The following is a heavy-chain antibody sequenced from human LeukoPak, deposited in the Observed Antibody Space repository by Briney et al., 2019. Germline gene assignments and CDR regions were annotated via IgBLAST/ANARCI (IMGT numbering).Heavy chain of an antibody. CDR1: GYTFTSYA. Sequence: GASVKVSCKASGYTFTSYAMNWVRQAPGQGLEWMGWINTNTGNPTYAQGFTGRFVFSLDTSVSTAYLQISSLKAEDTAVYYCARVSTDTKTNWFDPWGQGTLVTVSS. CDR3: ARVSTDTKTNWFDP. D-gene: IGHD5-18*01. J-gene: IGHJ5*02. V-gene: IGHV7-4-1*02. CDR2: INTNTGNP.